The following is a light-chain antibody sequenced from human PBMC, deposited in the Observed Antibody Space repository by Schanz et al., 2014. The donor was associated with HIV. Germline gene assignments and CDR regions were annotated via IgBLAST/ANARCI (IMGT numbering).Light chain of an antibody. CDR1: SSDVAGYNF. Sequence: QSALTQPASVSGSLGQSVTISCTGASSDVAGYNFVSWYQQHPGKAPKLMIYEVSKRPSGVPDRFSGSKSGNTASLTVSGLQAEDEADYYCSSYAGSNNWVFGGGTKLTVL. V-gene: IGLV2-8*01. CDR2: EVS. J-gene: IGLJ3*02. CDR3: SSYAGSNNWV.